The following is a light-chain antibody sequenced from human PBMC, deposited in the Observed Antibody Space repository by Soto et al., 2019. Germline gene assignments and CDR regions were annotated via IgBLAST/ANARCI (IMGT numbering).Light chain of an antibody. V-gene: IGKV1-5*01. CDR2: DAS. CDR3: QQYENYWT. Sequence: DIQMTQSPSSLSATAGDRVTITCRASQSISSWLAWYQHKPGKAPKLLIYDASNLDSGVPSRFSGSGSGTEFSLTISNLQPDDCATSYCQQYENYWTFGQGTKVDMK. CDR1: QSISSW. J-gene: IGKJ1*01.